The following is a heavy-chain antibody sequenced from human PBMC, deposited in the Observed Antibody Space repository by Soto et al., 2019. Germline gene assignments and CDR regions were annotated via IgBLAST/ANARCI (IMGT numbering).Heavy chain of an antibody. D-gene: IGHD1-26*01. CDR3: AKGGWELTR. V-gene: IGHV4-59*01. CDR1: GSSIRGFY. CDR2: TFHNGDT. Sequence: PSETLSLTCTVAGSSIRGFYWSWVRQSPGKGLEWIGYTFHNGDTSYNPSLEGRVTISVDTSVNQFFLKLRSVTAADTAIYYCAKGGWELTRWGQGTLVTVSS. J-gene: IGHJ4*02.